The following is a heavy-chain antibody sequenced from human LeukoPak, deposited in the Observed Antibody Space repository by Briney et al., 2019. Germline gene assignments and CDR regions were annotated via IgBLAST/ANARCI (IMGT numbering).Heavy chain of an antibody. CDR3: ARTLVDY. V-gene: IGHV3-7*01. J-gene: IGHJ4*02. CDR1: GFIFSSYY. CDR2: INEDGSVE. Sequence: GGSLRPSCAASGFIFSSYYMSWVRQAPGKGLEWVANINEDGSVEYYVDSVKGRFTISRDNPKNSLYLLMNNLRAEDTAVYYCARTLVDYWGQGALVTVSS.